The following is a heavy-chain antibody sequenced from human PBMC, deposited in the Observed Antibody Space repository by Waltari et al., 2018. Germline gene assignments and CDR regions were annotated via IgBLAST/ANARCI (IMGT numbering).Heavy chain of an antibody. CDR3: AREAVLYFGELSGEFDY. Sequence: QLQLQESGPGVVRPSETLPLTCTVSGGSISDHDHYWGWVRQPPGKGLEWIGSAHSRGTAYYNPSLTGRVVISVDTSKNHFSLRLNSMTAADTAVYYCAREAVLYFGELSGEFDYWGQGSLVTVSS. CDR2: AHSRGTA. V-gene: IGHV4-39*07. J-gene: IGHJ4*02. CDR1: GGSISDHDHY. D-gene: IGHD3-10*01.